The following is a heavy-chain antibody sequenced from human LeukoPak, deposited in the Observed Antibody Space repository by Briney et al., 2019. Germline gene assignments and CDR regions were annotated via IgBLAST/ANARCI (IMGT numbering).Heavy chain of an antibody. V-gene: IGHV4-30-4*01. CDR2: IYYSGST. CDR3: ARGPLTGILDY. CDR1: GGSISSGDYY. J-gene: IGHJ4*02. D-gene: IGHD3-9*01. Sequence: SQTLSLTCTVSGGSISSGDYYWSWIRQPPGNGLEWIGYIYYSGSTYYNPSLKSRVTISVDTSKNQFSLKLSSVTAADTAVYYCARGPLTGILDYWGQGTLVTVSS.